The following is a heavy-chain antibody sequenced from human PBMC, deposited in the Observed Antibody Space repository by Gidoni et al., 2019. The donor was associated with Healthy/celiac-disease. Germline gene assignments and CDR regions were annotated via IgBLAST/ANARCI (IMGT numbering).Heavy chain of an antibody. V-gene: IGHV3-48*04. D-gene: IGHD2-2*01. CDR2: ISSSSSTI. Sequence: EVQLVESGGGLVQPGGSLRLSCAASGLSFSSYSMNWVRQAPGKGLEWVSYISSSSSTIYYEDAVKGRFTISRDNAKNSLYLQMNSLRAEDTAVYYCAAEGVVSYYGMDVWGQGTTVTVSS. CDR1: GLSFSSYS. J-gene: IGHJ6*02. CDR3: AAEGVVSYYGMDV.